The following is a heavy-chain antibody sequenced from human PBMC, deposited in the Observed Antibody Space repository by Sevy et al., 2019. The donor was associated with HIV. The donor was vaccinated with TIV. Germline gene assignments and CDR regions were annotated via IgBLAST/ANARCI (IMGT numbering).Heavy chain of an antibody. J-gene: IGHJ4*02. V-gene: IGHV3-21*01. CDR1: GFTFSSYS. D-gene: IGHD3-22*01. Sequence: GGSLRLSCAASGFTFSSYSMNWVRQAPGKGLEWVSSISSSSSYIYYADSVKGRFTISRDNAKNSLYLQMNSLRAEDTAVYYCARPRGGYDSSGYHDYWCQGTLVTVSS. CDR3: ARPRGGYDSSGYHDY. CDR2: ISSSSSYI.